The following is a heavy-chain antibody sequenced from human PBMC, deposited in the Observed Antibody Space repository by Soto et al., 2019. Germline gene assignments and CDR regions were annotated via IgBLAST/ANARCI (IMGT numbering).Heavy chain of an antibody. CDR2: IHNSGST. V-gene: IGHV4-31*03. CDR1: GDSISSGGFW. D-gene: IGHD3-22*01. J-gene: IGHJ4*02. Sequence: QVQLQESGPGLVKPSQTLSLTCTVSGDSISSGGFWWSWIRQHPGKGLEWIGYIHNSGSTYYNPSLKSRSSISVDTSKIQFSLNLSSVTAADTAVYYCARATYSYTMIDHRFDYCGPGTLVTVSS. CDR3: ARATYSYTMIDHRFDY.